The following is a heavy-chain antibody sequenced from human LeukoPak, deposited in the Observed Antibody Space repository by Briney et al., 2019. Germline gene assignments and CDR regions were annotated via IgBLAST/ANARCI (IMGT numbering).Heavy chain of an antibody. D-gene: IGHD3-16*01. CDR2: IKNDGKIT. V-gene: IGHV3-74*01. CDR1: EFTFHNYW. CDR3: AKASVMITLATAHDY. Sequence: PGGSLRLSCAASEFTFHNYWMLWVRQAPGKGLVWVSRIKNDGKITTYADSVKGRFATSRDNSKNTLYLQMNSLRAEDTAVYYCAKASVMITLATAHDYWGQGTLVTVSS. J-gene: IGHJ4*02.